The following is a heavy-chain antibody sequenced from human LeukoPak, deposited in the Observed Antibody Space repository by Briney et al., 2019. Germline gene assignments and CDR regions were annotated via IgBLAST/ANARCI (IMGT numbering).Heavy chain of an antibody. V-gene: IGHV1-2*02. CDR3: ASSDMVRGVIIPSDY. Sequence: ASVKVSCKASGYTFTGYYMHWVRQAPGQGLEWMGWINPNSGGTNYAQKFQGRVTMTRDTSISTAYMELSRLRSDDTAVYYCASSDMVRGVIIPSDYWGQGTLVTVSS. D-gene: IGHD3-10*01. CDR2: INPNSGGT. CDR1: GYTFTGYY. J-gene: IGHJ4*02.